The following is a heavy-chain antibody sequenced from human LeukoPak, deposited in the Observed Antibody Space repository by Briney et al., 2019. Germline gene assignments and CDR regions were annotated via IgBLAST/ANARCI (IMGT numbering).Heavy chain of an antibody. J-gene: IGHJ4*02. CDR2: IRSKADGGTT. CDR3: SWGSQQYFDY. V-gene: IGHV3-15*01. CDR1: GLIFSNVW. D-gene: IGHD3-16*01. Sequence: GGSLRLSCAASGLIFSNVWMNWVRQAPGKGLEWVGLIRSKADGGTTDYAAPVKGRFTISRDNSKNTLYLQMNSLKTEDTAVYYCSWGSQQYFDYWGQGTLVTVSS.